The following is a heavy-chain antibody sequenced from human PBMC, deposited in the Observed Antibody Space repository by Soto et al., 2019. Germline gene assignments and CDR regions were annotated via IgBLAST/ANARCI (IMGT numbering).Heavy chain of an antibody. Sequence: QVQLVESGGGVVQPGRSLRLSCAASGFTFSGYGMHWVRQAPGKGLEWVAVVSYDGSDKYYADSVKGRFTISRDNSKNTLYLHVNSLRTEDTAVYYCAKSVVSPPYYYNGMDVWGQGTTVTVSS. CDR1: GFTFSGYG. CDR3: AKSVVSPPYYYNGMDV. J-gene: IGHJ6*02. V-gene: IGHV3-30*18. D-gene: IGHD2-2*01. CDR2: VSYDGSDK.